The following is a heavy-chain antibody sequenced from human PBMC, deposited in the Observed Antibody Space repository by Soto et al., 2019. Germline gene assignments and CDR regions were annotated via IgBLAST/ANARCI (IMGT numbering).Heavy chain of an antibody. CDR1: GFPFSNYA. CDR2: ISRSGGSP. D-gene: IGHD3-9*01. V-gene: IGHV3-23*01. CDR3: ARRLDYDILTGTIDY. J-gene: IGHJ4*02. Sequence: EVQLLESGGGLVQPGGSLRLSCSASGFPFSNYAMSWVRQAPGKGLEWVSAISRSGGSPYYADSGRGRFTVSRDNSKHALYLQMNSLRAEDTAVYYCARRLDYDILTGTIDYWGQGALVTLSS.